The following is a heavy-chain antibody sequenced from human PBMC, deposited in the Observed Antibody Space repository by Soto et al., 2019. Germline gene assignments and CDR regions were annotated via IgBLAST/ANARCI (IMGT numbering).Heavy chain of an antibody. J-gene: IGHJ4*02. CDR3: ARGDYDYVWGGGFDY. D-gene: IGHD3-16*01. CDR2: IYYSGST. Sequence: QVQLQESGPGLVKPSQTLSLTCTVSGGSISSGGYYWSWIRQHPGKGLEWIGYIYYSGSTYYNPSLKGRVTISVDTSKNQFPLKLSSVTAADTAVYYCARGDYDYVWGGGFDYWGQGTLVTVSS. CDR1: GGSISSGGYY. V-gene: IGHV4-31*03.